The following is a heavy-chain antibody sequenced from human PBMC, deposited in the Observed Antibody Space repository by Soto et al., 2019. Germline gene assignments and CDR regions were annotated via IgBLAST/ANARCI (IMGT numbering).Heavy chain of an antibody. CDR3: ARHNSQWPNWFDP. CDR1: GYTFTSYG. Sequence: QVQLVQSGAEVKKPGASVKVSCKASGYTFTSYGISWVRQAPGEGLEWVGWISGYDGNTDYAHKFRGRVTMTTDTPTNTAYMDLRRLRSDDTAVYYCARHNSQWPNWFDPWGQGTPVTVSS. J-gene: IGHJ5*02. D-gene: IGHD1-1*01. V-gene: IGHV1-18*01. CDR2: ISGYDGNT.